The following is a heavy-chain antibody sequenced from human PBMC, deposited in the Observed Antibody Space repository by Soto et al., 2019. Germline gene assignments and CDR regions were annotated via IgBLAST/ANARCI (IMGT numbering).Heavy chain of an antibody. J-gene: IGHJ4*02. CDR1: GYTFTSYY. V-gene: IGHV1-46*01. CDR3: ARDEESGVGATHSAGFDY. CDR2: INPSGGST. D-gene: IGHD1-26*01. Sequence: ASVKVSCKASGYTFTSYYMHWVRQAPGQGLEWMGIINPSGGSTSYAQKFQGRVTMTRDTSTSTVYMELSSLRSEDTAVYYCARDEESGVGATHSAGFDYWGQGTLVTVSS.